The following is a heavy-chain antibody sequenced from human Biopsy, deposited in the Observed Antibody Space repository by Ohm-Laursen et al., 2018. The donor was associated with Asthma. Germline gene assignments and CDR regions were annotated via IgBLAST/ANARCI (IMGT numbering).Heavy chain of an antibody. V-gene: IGHV4-30-4*01. Sequence: PSQTLSLTCAVSGGSISSGDYYWSWIRQPPGKGLEWIGYIYYSGSTYYNPFLKSRVTISVDTSKNQFSLKLSSVTAADTAVYYCARDLSFYDSSGYYRRWFDPWGQGTLVTVSS. CDR1: GGSISSGDYY. J-gene: IGHJ5*02. D-gene: IGHD3-22*01. CDR3: ARDLSFYDSSGYYRRWFDP. CDR2: IYYSGST.